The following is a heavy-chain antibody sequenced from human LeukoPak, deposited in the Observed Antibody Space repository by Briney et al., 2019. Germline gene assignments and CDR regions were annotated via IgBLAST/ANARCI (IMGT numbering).Heavy chain of an antibody. D-gene: IGHD3-22*01. J-gene: IGHJ4*02. CDR1: GYTFTSYD. Sequence: ASVKVSCKASGYTFTSYDINWVRQATGQGLEWMGWMNPNSGNTGYAQKFQGRVTMTRNTSISTAYMELSSLRSEDTAVYFYARGVSSYYYDSSAPSGDYWGQGTLVTVSS. V-gene: IGHV1-8*01. CDR3: ARGVSSYYYDSSAPSGDY. CDR2: MNPNSGNT.